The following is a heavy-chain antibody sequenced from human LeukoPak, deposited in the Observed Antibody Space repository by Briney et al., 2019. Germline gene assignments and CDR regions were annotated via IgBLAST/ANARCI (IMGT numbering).Heavy chain of an antibody. V-gene: IGHV3-7*03. CDR3: ARGGGLDV. D-gene: IGHD3-16*01. Sequence: PGGSLRLSCAASGFTFSSYWMSWVRQAPGKGPEWVANIKQDGSEKYYVDSVKGRFTISRDNAKNSLYLQMSNLRAEDTAVYFCARGGGLDVWGQGATVTVSS. CDR2: IKQDGSEK. J-gene: IGHJ6*02. CDR1: GFTFSSYW.